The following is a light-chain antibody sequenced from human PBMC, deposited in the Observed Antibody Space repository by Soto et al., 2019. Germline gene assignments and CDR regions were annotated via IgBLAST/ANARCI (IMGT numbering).Light chain of an antibody. J-gene: IGKJ1*01. CDR3: QQYGSSQWA. Sequence: DIVLTQSPGTVSLSPGERATLSCRASQSVSSSYLAWYQQKPGQAPRLLIYGASTRATGIPDRFSGSGSGTDFTLTISRLEPEDFAVYYCQQYGSSQWAFGQGTKVDIK. CDR1: QSVSSSY. V-gene: IGKV3-20*01. CDR2: GAS.